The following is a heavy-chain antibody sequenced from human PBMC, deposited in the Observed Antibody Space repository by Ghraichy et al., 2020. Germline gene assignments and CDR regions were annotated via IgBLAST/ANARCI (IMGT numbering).Heavy chain of an antibody. CDR2: IYHNGRT. D-gene: IGHD2-2*01. CDR1: GDCLNNYY. CDR3: ARDQEWRASSSGFDP. Sequence: SETLSLTCTVSGDCLNNYYWSWIRQAPGKGLEWIGSIYHNGRTKYNPSLKSRVTMSVDTSKNQFSLSLTSVTAADTAVFYCARDQEWRASSSGFDPWGQGTLVSVSP. J-gene: IGHJ5*02. V-gene: IGHV4-59*01.